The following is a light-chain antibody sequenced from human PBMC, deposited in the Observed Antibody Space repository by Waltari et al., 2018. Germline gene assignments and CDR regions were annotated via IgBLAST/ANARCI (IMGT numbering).Light chain of an antibody. CDR2: VAS. CDR1: QSVSRT. J-gene: IGKJ1*01. Sequence: EIVLTQSPGTLSLSPGERATLSCRASQSVSRTLAWYQQKPGQAPRLLIYVASSRATGTPDRFSGSGSGTDFSLTISRLEPEDFAVYYCQKYGSLPATFGQGTKVEIK. CDR3: QKYGSLPAT. V-gene: IGKV3-20*01.